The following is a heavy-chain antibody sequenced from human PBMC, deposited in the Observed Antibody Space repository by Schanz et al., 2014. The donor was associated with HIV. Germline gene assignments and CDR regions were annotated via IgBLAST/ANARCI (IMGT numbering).Heavy chain of an antibody. V-gene: IGHV1-8*01. Sequence: QVQLVQSGAEVKKPGASVKVSCKASGYTFTSYDIHWVRQATGQGLEWMGWMSPNSDNTAYAQKFQGRLTMTGNTSISSAYMELSSLRSEDTAVYSWARSRGSGSYYPPPVYWGQGTLVTVSS. CDR3: ARSRGSGSYYPPPVY. J-gene: IGHJ4*02. D-gene: IGHD3-10*01. CDR2: MSPNSDNT. CDR1: GYTFTSYD.